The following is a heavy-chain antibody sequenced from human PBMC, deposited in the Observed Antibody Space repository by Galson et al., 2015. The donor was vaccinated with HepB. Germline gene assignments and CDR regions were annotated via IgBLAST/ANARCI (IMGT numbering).Heavy chain of an antibody. CDR3: ARALDGTFYWWFDS. J-gene: IGHJ5*01. CDR2: IYARDPRP. CDR1: AYNFANYW. Sequence: QSGAEVKKPGEFLQISCKAPAYNFANYWFGWVRQMPGKGLEWMGIIYARDPRPRYSPSLQGQVTISVDTSITTAYLQWSSLQASDTAIYYCARALDGTFYWWFDSWGQGTLATVSS. V-gene: IGHV5-51*01. D-gene: IGHD1-26*01.